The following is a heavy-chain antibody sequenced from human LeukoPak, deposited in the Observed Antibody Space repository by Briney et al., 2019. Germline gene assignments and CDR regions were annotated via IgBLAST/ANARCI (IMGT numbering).Heavy chain of an antibody. Sequence: SETLSLTCTVSDGSISTYYWNWIRQSPGKGLEWIGNIYYSGSPYYNPSLKSRVTISVDTSKNQFSLRLSSVTAADTAVYYCATWRTAKTGFDYWGQGTLVTVSS. CDR1: DGSISTYY. CDR2: IYYSGSP. D-gene: IGHD1-1*01. V-gene: IGHV4-59*04. J-gene: IGHJ4*02. CDR3: ATWRTAKTGFDY.